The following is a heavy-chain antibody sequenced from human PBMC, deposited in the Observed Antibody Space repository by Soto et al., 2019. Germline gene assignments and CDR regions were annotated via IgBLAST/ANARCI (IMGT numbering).Heavy chain of an antibody. D-gene: IGHD3-22*01. CDR2: IRNSGGDT. CDR3: AKDGEHNSGYALFDY. J-gene: IGHJ4*02. Sequence: PGGSLRLSCSASGFTISGYAMSWVRQAPGTGLEWVSMIRNSGGDTYYAESVKGRFNISRDSSKNPLDLQMTSLRREDRALYYCAKDGEHNSGYALFDYWGQGTPVTVSS. CDR1: GFTISGYA. V-gene: IGHV3-23*01.